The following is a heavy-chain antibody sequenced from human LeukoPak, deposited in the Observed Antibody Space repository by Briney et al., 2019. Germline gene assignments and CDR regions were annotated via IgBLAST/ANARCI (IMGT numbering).Heavy chain of an antibody. Sequence: GGSLRLSCPASGFTLDDYAMHWVRHAPRTWLEWVAVISYDGSNKYYADSVKGRFTISRDNSKNTLYLQMNSQRAEDTAVYYCARDRYYYDGSGCYPPYYYYGMDVWGQGTTVSVS. CDR2: ISYDGSNK. CDR3: ARDRYYYDGSGCYPPYYYYGMDV. V-gene: IGHV3-30-3*01. J-gene: IGHJ6*02. D-gene: IGHD3-22*01. CDR1: GFTLDDYA.